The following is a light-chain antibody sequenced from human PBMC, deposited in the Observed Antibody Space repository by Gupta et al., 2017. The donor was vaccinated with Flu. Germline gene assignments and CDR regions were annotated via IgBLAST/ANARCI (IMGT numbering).Light chain of an antibody. V-gene: IGLV2-14*01. Sequence: QSALTQPASVSGSPGQSITISCTGASVDVSDYNSVSWYQQYPGKAPKLIIYEVTNRPSGVSNRFSGSKSGNTASLTXSXLQAEDXADYYCTSYIGYNTLVFGGGTKLTVL. CDR2: EVT. CDR1: SVDVSDYNS. J-gene: IGLJ2*01. CDR3: TSYIGYNTLV.